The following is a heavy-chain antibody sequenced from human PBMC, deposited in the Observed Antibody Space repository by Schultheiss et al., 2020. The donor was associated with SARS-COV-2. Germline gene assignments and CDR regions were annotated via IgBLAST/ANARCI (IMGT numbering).Heavy chain of an antibody. CDR1: GGSFSGYY. D-gene: IGHD1-26*01. Sequence: SETLSLTCAVYGGSFSGYYWSWIRQPPGKGLEWIGEINHSGSTNYNPSLKSRVTISVDTSKNLFSLSLNSVTAADTAVDYCAGQTDSGSYPCWGQGTLVTVSS. J-gene: IGHJ4*02. V-gene: IGHV4-34*01. CDR2: INHSGST. CDR3: AGQTDSGSYPC.